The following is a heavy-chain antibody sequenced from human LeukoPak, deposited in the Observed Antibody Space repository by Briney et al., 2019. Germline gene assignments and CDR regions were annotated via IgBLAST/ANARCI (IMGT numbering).Heavy chain of an antibody. CDR2: IIPNSGGT. V-gene: IGHV1-2*02. CDR1: GYTFTSYY. J-gene: IGHJ4*02. D-gene: IGHD3-10*01. Sequence: ASVKVSCKASGYTFTSYYMHWVRQAPGQGLEWMGWIIPNSGGTNYAQGFQGRVTMTRDTSISTAYMELSRLRSDDTAVYYCARDRYYGSGSYPGYWGQGTLVTVSS. CDR3: ARDRYYGSGSYPGY.